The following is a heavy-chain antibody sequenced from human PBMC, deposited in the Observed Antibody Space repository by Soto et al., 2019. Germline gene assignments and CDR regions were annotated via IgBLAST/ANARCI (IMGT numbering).Heavy chain of an antibody. Sequence: QVQLQQWGAGLLKPSETLSLTCAVYGGSFSGYYWSWIRQPPGKGLEWIGEINHSGSTNYNPSLKSRVTMSVDTSKNQFSLKLSSVTAADTAVYYCARGLLWFGYYYYYGMDVWGQGTTVTVSS. CDR3: ARGLLWFGYYYYYGMDV. D-gene: IGHD3-10*01. J-gene: IGHJ6*02. CDR1: GGSFSGYY. V-gene: IGHV4-34*01. CDR2: INHSGST.